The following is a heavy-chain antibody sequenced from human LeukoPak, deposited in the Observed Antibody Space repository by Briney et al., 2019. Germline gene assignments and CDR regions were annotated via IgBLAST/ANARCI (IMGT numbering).Heavy chain of an antibody. CDR3: AREGYYGDPQGFDY. J-gene: IGHJ4*02. CDR1: GYTFTGYY. V-gene: IGHV1-69*06. CDR2: IIPIFGTA. D-gene: IGHD4-17*01. Sequence: GASVKVSCKASGYTFTGYYMHWVRQAPGQGLEWMGGIIPIFGTANYAQKFQGRVTITADKSTSTAYMELSSLRSEDTAVYYCAREGYYGDPQGFDYWGQGTLVTVSS.